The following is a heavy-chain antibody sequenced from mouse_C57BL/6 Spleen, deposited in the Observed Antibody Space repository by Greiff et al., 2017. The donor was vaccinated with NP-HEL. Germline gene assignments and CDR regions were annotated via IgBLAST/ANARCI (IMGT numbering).Heavy chain of an antibody. Sequence: QVQLKQSGAELVRPGTSVKMSCKASGYTFTNYWIGWAKQRPGHGLEWIGDIYPGGGYTNYNEKFKGKATLTADKSSSTAYMQFSSLTSEDSAIYYCARYPEGYYFDYWGQGTTLTVSS. J-gene: IGHJ2*01. CDR2: IYPGGGYT. CDR1: GYTFTNYW. V-gene: IGHV1-63*01. CDR3: ARYPEGYYFDY.